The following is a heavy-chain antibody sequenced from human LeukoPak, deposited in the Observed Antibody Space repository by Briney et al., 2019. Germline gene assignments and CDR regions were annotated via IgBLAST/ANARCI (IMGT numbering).Heavy chain of an antibody. CDR3: ARDIDGGYFDY. CDR2: MDYSGGT. CDR1: GGSISSYY. D-gene: IGHD4-23*01. V-gene: IGHV4-59*01. Sequence: SETLSLTCTVSGGSISSYYWSWIRQPPGKGLEWVGYMDYSGGTNYNPSLKSRVTISGDRAKNQFSLKVSSVTAADTAVYYCARDIDGGYFDYWGQLTLVTVSS. J-gene: IGHJ4*02.